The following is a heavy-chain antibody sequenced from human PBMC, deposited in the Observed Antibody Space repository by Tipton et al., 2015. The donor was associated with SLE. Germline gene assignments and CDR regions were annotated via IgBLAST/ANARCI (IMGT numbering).Heavy chain of an antibody. CDR2: INSDGSNT. D-gene: IGHD6-19*01. Sequence: SLRLSCAASGFTFSSYWMHWVRQAPGKGLVWVSRINSDGSNTAYADSVKGRFTISRDNAKNSLYLQMDNLRPEDTAVYYCATRQGSGWYQSFDYWGQGSLVTVSS. CDR1: GFTFSSYW. V-gene: IGHV3-74*01. J-gene: IGHJ4*02. CDR3: ATRQGSGWYQSFDY.